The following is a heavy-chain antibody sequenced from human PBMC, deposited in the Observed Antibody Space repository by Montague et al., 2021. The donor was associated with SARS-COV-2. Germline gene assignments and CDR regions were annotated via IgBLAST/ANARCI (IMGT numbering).Heavy chain of an antibody. CDR1: GYTFTSYD. CDR3: ARRDVLRYFDWNYYYYGMDV. CDR2: MNPNSGNT. V-gene: IGHV1-8*02. Sequence: SVMVSCKASGYTFTSYDINWVRQATGQGLEWMGWMNPNSGNTGYAQKFQGRVTMTRNTSITTAYMELSSLRSEDTAVYYCARRDVLRYFDWNYYYYGMDVWGQGTTVTVSS. J-gene: IGHJ6*02. D-gene: IGHD3-9*01.